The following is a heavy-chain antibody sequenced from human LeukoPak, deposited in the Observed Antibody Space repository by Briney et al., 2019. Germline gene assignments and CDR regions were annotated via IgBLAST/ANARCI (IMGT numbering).Heavy chain of an antibody. V-gene: IGHV3-21*01. CDR2: ISSSSSYI. D-gene: IGHD1-1*01. J-gene: IGHJ4*02. Sequence: GGSLRLSCAASGFTFSSYSMNWVRQAPGKGLEWVSSISSSSSYIYYADSVKGRFTISRDNAKNSLYLQMNSLRAEDTAVYYCARGRSGTTYYFDYWGQGTLVTVSS. CDR1: GFTFSSYS. CDR3: ARGRSGTTYYFDY.